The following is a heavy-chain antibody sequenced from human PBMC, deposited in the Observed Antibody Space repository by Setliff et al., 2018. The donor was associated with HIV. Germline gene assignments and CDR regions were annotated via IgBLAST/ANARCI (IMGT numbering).Heavy chain of an antibody. CDR1: GGFISSYY. Sequence: SETLSLTCSISGGFISSYYWTWIRQAPGKGLEWIGHVYYTGSTNYNPSVKSRVTISVDTSKNQFSLKLSSVTAADTAVYYCATSGYSYAFNWFDPWGQGTLVTVSS. J-gene: IGHJ5*02. D-gene: IGHD5-18*01. V-gene: IGHV4-59*08. CDR2: VYYTGST. CDR3: ATSGYSYAFNWFDP.